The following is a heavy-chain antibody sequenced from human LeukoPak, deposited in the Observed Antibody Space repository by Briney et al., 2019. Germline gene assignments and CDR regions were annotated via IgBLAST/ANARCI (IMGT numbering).Heavy chain of an antibody. CDR3: ARSHGDFGY. CDR1: GRSFSGYY. V-gene: IGHV4-34*01. Sequence: PSETLSLTCAVYGRSFSGYYWSWIRQPPGKGLEWIGEINHSGSTNYNPSLKSRVTISVDTSKNQFSLKLSSVTAADTAVYYCARSHGDFGYWGQGTLVTVSS. D-gene: IGHD4-17*01. J-gene: IGHJ4*02. CDR2: INHSGST.